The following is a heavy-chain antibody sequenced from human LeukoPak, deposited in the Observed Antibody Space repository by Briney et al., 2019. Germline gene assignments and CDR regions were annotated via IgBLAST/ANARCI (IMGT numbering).Heavy chain of an antibody. J-gene: IGHJ4*02. V-gene: IGHV4-61*02. CDR2: IYISGST. CDR3: ASYDFWSGYYFDY. Sequence: SQTLSLTCTVSSGSVNNENYYWTWIRQPAGKGLEWIGRIYISGSTNYNPSLKSRVTISVDTSKNQFSLKLSSVTAADTAVYYCASYDFWSGYYFDYWGQGTLVTVSS. D-gene: IGHD3-3*01. CDR1: SGSVNNENYY.